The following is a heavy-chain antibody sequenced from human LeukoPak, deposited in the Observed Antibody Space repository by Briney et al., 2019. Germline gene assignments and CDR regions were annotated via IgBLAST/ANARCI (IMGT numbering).Heavy chain of an antibody. V-gene: IGHV4-59*01. CDR2: IHYSGSA. D-gene: IGHD3-22*01. CDR1: GGPIRTYQ. J-gene: IGHJ3*02. CDR3: ARARNYYDSSGFYYEGDAFDI. Sequence: SETLSLTCTVSGGPIRTYQWSWIRQPPGKGLEWIGNIHYSGSANYNPSLKSQVIISVDTSKNQFSLKLSPVTAADTALYYCARARNYYDSSGFYYEGDAFDIWGQGTMVTVSS.